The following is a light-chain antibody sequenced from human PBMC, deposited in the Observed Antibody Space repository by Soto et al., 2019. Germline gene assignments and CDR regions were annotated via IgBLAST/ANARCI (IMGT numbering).Light chain of an antibody. V-gene: IGKV1-39*01. J-gene: IGKJ5*01. CDR1: QSISSY. Sequence: DIQMTQSPSSLSASVGDRVTIACRASQSISSYLNWYQEKPGKVPKLLIYAASSLHSGVPSRFSGSGSGTDFTLTISSLQPEDFATYYCQQSYSTPITFGQGTRLEI. CDR2: AAS. CDR3: QQSYSTPIT.